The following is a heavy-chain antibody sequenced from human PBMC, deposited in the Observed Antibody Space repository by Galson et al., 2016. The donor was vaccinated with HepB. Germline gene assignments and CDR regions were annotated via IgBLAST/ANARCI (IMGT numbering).Heavy chain of an antibody. D-gene: IGHD6-13*01. CDR3: AGDGGEQLVVPGYYYDMDV. V-gene: IGHV3-30-3*01. CDR1: GFTFSSYA. CDR2: ISYDGSNK. J-gene: IGHJ6*02. Sequence: SLRLSCAASGFTFSSYAMHWVRQAPGKGLEWVAIISYDGSNKYYADSVKGRFTISRDNSKNTLYLQMNSLRAEDTALYYCAGDGGEQLVVPGYYYDMDVWGQGTTVTVSS.